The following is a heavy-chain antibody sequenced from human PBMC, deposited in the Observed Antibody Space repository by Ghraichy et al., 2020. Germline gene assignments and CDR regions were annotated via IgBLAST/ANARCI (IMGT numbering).Heavy chain of an antibody. Sequence: SVKVSCKASGGTFSSYAISWVRQAPGQGLEWMGGIIPIFGTANYAQKFQGRVTITADESTSTAYMELSSLRSEDTAVYYCARALAYCGGDCYSAIDYWGQGTLVTVSS. CDR3: ARALAYCGGDCYSAIDY. D-gene: IGHD2-21*02. CDR2: IIPIFGTA. V-gene: IGHV1-69*13. CDR1: GGTFSSYA. J-gene: IGHJ4*02.